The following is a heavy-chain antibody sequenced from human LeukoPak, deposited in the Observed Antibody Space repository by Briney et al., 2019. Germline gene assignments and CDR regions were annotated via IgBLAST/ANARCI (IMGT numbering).Heavy chain of an antibody. Sequence: GGSLRLSCAASGFTFSSYGMHWVRQAPGKGLEWVAVISHDGSNKYYADSVKGRFTISRDNSKNTLYLQMNSLRAEDTAVYYCAKTRPYQLLYYFDYWGQGTLVTVSS. V-gene: IGHV3-30*18. CDR1: GFTFSSYG. D-gene: IGHD2-2*02. J-gene: IGHJ4*02. CDR2: ISHDGSNK. CDR3: AKTRPYQLLYYFDY.